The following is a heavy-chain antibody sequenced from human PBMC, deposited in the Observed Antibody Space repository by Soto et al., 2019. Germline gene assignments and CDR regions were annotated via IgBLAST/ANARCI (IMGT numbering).Heavy chain of an antibody. CDR2: ISGSGGST. Sequence: EVQLLDSGGGLVQPGGSLRLSCAASGFTFSRYAMSWVRQAPGKGLEWVSAISGSGGSTYYADSVKGRFTISRDNSKNSRYRQMNSLRAEDTAVYYCAKNNLFGSGTNDYWGPGTLVTVSS. CDR3: AKNNLFGSGTNDY. CDR1: GFTFSRYA. D-gene: IGHD3-10*01. V-gene: IGHV3-23*01. J-gene: IGHJ4*02.